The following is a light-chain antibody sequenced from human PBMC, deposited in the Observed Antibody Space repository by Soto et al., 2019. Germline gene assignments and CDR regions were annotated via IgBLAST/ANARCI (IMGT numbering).Light chain of an antibody. Sequence: VLTQSAGTLSLSLGVRATLSSMSSETVAGSYLGWYQQKPGQAPRLLIHGASTRATGIADRFSGSGSGTDFTLTISRLEPEDFAVYYCQLYGTSPKTFGQGTKVDI. CDR1: ETVAGSY. CDR2: GAS. J-gene: IGKJ1*01. CDR3: QLYGTSPKT. V-gene: IGKV3-20*01.